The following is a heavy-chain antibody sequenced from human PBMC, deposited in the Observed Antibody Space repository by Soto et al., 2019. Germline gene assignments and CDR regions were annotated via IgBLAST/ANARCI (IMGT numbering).Heavy chain of an antibody. J-gene: IGHJ4*02. CDR3: ARGPYNWNDVADY. Sequence: ASVKVSCKASGYSFTSYFMHWVRQAPGQGLEWMGVINPSGSTSYAQKFLDRVDMIRDTSTSTVYMELSSLRSEDTAVYYCARGPYNWNDVADYWGQGTLVTVSS. CDR1: GYSFTSYF. D-gene: IGHD1-1*01. CDR2: INPSGST. V-gene: IGHV1-46*01.